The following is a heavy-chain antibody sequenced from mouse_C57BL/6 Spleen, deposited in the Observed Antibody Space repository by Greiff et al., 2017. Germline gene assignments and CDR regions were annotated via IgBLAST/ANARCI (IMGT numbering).Heavy chain of an antibody. Sequence: EVMLVESGGGLVKPGGSLKLSCAASGFTFSDYGMHWVRQAPEKGLEWVAYISSGSSTIYYADTVKGRFTISRDNAKNTLFLQMTSLRSEDTAMYYCASDGYYRAMDYWGQGTSVTVSS. CDR1: GFTFSDYG. J-gene: IGHJ4*01. V-gene: IGHV5-17*01. CDR2: ISSGSSTI. CDR3: ASDGYYRAMDY. D-gene: IGHD2-3*01.